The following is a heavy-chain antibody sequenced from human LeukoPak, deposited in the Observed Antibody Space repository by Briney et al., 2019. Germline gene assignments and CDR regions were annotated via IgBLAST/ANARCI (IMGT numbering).Heavy chain of an antibody. D-gene: IGHD2-15*01. J-gene: IGHJ4*02. CDR1: GGSISSYY. V-gene: IGHV4-59*01. CDR3: ARDHDCSGGSCYYFDY. CDR2: IYYSGGT. Sequence: SETLSLTCTVSGGSISSYYWSWIRQPPGKGLEWIGYIYYSGGTNYNPSLKSRVTISVDTSKNQFSLKLSSVTAADTAVYYCARDHDCSGGSCYYFDYWGQGTLVTVSS.